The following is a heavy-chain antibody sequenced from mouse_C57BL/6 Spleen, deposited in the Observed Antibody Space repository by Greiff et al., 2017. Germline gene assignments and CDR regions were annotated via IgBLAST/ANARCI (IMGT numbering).Heavy chain of an antibody. J-gene: IGHJ2*01. D-gene: IGHD2-1*01. CDR2: ISDGGSYT. Sequence: DVKLVESGGGLVKPGGSLKLSCAASGFTFSSYAMSWVRQTPEKRLEWVATISDGGSYTYYPDNVKGRFTISRDNAKNNLYLQMSHLKSEDTAMYYCARDRRNSYFDYWGQGTTLTVSS. V-gene: IGHV5-4*01. CDR1: GFTFSSYA. CDR3: ARDRRNSYFDY.